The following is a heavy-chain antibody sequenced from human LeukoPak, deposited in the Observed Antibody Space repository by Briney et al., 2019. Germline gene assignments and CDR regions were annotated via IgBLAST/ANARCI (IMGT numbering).Heavy chain of an antibody. J-gene: IGHJ4*02. CDR3: STLTMAY. V-gene: IGHV3-15*01. D-gene: IGHD4/OR15-4a*01. CDR2: IKSKTDGGTT. Sequence: GGSLRLSCAASGFTFIDAWMSWVRQAPGKGLEWVGRIKSKTDGGTTDYAAPLKGRFTISRDDSENTLYLQMNSLKTEDTAVYYCSTLTMAYWGQGTLVTVSS. CDR1: GFTFIDAW.